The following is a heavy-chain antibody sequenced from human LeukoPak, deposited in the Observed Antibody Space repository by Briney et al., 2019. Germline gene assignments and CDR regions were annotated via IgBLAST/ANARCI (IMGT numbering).Heavy chain of an antibody. CDR1: GFTFSDYY. D-gene: IGHD3-10*01. CDR3: ARLTVDRAVEPTPRFDY. J-gene: IGHJ4*02. V-gene: IGHV3-11*01. CDR2: ISSSGSTI. Sequence: GGSLRLSCAASGFTFSDYYMSWIRQAPGKGLEWVSYISSSGSTIYYADSVKGRFTISRDNAKNSLYLQMNSLRAEDTAVYYCARLTVDRAVEPTPRFDYWGQGTLVTVSS.